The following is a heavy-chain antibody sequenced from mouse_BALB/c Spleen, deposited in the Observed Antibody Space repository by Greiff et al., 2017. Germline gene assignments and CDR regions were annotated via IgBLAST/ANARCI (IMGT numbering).Heavy chain of an antibody. V-gene: IGHV5-9-3*01. D-gene: IGHD2-14*01. CDR1: GFTFSSYA. Sequence: EVQLVESGGGLVKPGGSLKLSCAASGFTFSSYAMSWVRQTPEKRLEWVATISSGGSYTYYPDSVKGRFTISRDNAKNTLYLQMSSLRSEDTAMYYCARQGDYRYDFDYWGQGTTLTVSS. CDR2: ISSGGSYT. CDR3: ARQGDYRYDFDY. J-gene: IGHJ2*01.